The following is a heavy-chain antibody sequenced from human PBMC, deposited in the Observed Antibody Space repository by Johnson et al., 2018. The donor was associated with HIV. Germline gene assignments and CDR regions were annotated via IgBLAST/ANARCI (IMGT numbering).Heavy chain of an antibody. D-gene: IGHD1-1*01. CDR3: ARDVTAGNDAFDI. V-gene: IGHV3-23*04. J-gene: IGHJ3*02. CDR1: GFTFSSYA. Sequence: VQLVESGGGLVQPGGSLRLSCAASGFTFSSYAMTWVRQAPGKGLEWVSTISGSGSSTFYRDSVKGRFTISRDESKNTLYLQMNSLRAEDTAVYYCARDVTAGNDAFDIWGQGTMVTVSS. CDR2: ISGSGSST.